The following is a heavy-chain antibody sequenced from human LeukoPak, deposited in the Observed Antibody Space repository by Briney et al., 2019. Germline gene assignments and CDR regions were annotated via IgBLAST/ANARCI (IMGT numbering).Heavy chain of an antibody. CDR2: ITYNCAAT. CDR1: GFSFGGYA. D-gene: IGHD3-9*01. CDR3: AKDGLYFDGSTHIYYFDS. Sequence: GGSLRLSCAASGFSFGGYAMTWVRQAPGKGLEWVSSITYNCAATYYLDSVKARFTISRDNSRSTLYLQMDSLTAEDTALYYCAKDGLYFDGSTHIYYFDSWGQGTLVAVSS. V-gene: IGHV3-23*01. J-gene: IGHJ4*02.